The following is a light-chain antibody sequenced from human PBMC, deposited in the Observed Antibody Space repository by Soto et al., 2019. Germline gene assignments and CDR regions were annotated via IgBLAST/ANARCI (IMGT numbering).Light chain of an antibody. CDR2: GNI. CDR3: QSYHSPLSERYV. V-gene: IGLV1-40*01. J-gene: IGLJ1*01. CDR1: SCNIGAGYD. Sequence: QSVLTQPPSVSRAPGQRVTISCTGSSCNIGAGYDVHWYQQRPGTAPKLLIFGNINRPSGVPGRFSGPTSRVTASLALTGAEAEDEDDYFCQSYHSPLSERYVFRTSTKVTVL.